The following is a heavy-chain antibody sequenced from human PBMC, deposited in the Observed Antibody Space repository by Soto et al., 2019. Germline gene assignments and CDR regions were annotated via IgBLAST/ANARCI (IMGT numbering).Heavy chain of an antibody. CDR1: GYSFTSYW. CDR3: ARRRSSSWPTYYYYGMDV. D-gene: IGHD6-6*01. CDR2: IHPGDSNI. V-gene: IGHV5-51*01. J-gene: IGHJ6*02. Sequence: PGESLKISCNGSGYSFTSYWIGWVRQMPGKGLEWMGIIHPGDSNIRYSPSVQGQVTISADKSISTAYLQWSSLKASDTAIYYCARRRSSSWPTYYYYGMDVWGQGTTVTVSS.